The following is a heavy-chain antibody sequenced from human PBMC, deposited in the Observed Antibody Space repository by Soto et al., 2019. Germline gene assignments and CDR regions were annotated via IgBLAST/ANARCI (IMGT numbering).Heavy chain of an antibody. CDR2: INPNSGAT. CDR1: GYTFTGYY. D-gene: IGHD3-3*01. V-gene: IGHV1-2*02. CDR3: AKRIIRFLEWSAPFDP. J-gene: IGHJ5*02. Sequence: QVPLVQSGAEVKKPGASVKVSCKASGYTFTGYYLHWVRQAPGQRLEWIGWINPNSGATNYAENLQGRVTLTRETSISTAYRALTRLTSGDTAVDYGAKRIIRFLEWSAPFDPWGQGTLVTVSS.